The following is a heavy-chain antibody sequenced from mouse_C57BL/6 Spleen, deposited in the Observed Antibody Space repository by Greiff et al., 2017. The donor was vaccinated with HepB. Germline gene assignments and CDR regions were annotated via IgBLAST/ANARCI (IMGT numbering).Heavy chain of an antibody. J-gene: IGHJ2*01. CDR2: INSNGGST. Sequence: EVKLVESGGGLVQPGGSLKLSCAASGFTFSSYGMSWVRQTPDKRLELVATINSNGGSTYYPDSVKGRFTISRDNAKNNLYLQMSSLKSEETAMYYCARMARTINWGQGTTLIVSS. CDR3: ARMARTIN. V-gene: IGHV5-6-3*01. CDR1: GFTFSSYG.